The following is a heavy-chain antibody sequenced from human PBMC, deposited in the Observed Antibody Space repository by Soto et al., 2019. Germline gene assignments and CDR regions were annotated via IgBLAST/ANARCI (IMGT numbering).Heavy chain of an antibody. J-gene: IGHJ3*02. D-gene: IGHD2-21*02. Sequence: PSETLSLTCTVSGGSISNYYWSWIRQPPGKGLEWIGYIYYSGSTNYNPSLKSRVTISVDTSKNQFSLKLSSVTAADTAVYYCASTQYGGNSSGAFDIWGQGTMVTVSS. V-gene: IGHV4-59*08. CDR2: IYYSGST. CDR1: GGSISNYY. CDR3: ASTQYGGNSSGAFDI.